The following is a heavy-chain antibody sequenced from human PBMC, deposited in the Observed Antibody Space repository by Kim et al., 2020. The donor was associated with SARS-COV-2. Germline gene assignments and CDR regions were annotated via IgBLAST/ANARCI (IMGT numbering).Heavy chain of an antibody. J-gene: IGHJ4*02. V-gene: IGHV3-48*03. CDR1: GFTFSSYE. D-gene: IGHD3-10*01. CDR2: ISSSGSTI. Sequence: GGSLRLSCAASGFTFSSYEMNWVRQAPGKGLEWVSYISSSGSTIYYADSVKGRFTISRDNAKNSLYLQMNSLRAEDTAVYYCNGGMWFGRHWGQGTLVTVS. CDR3: NGGMWFGRH.